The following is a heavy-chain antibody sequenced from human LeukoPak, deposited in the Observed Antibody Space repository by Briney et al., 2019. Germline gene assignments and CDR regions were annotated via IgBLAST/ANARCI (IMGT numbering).Heavy chain of an antibody. D-gene: IGHD6-19*01. V-gene: IGHV4-59*08. CDR1: GGSISSYY. CDR3: ARMAVAGRNYYYYGMDV. Sequence: SETLSLTCTVSGGSISSYYWSWIRQPPGKGLEWIGYIYYSGSTNYNPSLKSRVTISVGTSKNQFSLKLSYVTAADTAVYYCARMAVAGRNYYYYGMDVWGQGTTVTVSS. CDR2: IYYSGST. J-gene: IGHJ6*02.